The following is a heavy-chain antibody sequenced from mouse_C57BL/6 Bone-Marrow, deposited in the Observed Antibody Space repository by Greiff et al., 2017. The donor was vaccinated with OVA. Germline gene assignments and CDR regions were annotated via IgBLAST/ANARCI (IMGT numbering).Heavy chain of an antibody. V-gene: IGHV5-6*01. CDR2: ISSGGSYT. CDR1: GFTFSSYG. D-gene: IGHD4-1*01. CDR3: AGRDWSWFAY. Sequence: EVQLVESGGDLVKPGGSLKLSCAASGFTFSSYGMSWVRQTPDKRLEWVATISSGGSYTYYPDRVKGRFTFSRDNTKNTLYLQMSSLESEDTAMCYRAGRDWSWFAYWGQGNRVTVSA. J-gene: IGHJ3*01.